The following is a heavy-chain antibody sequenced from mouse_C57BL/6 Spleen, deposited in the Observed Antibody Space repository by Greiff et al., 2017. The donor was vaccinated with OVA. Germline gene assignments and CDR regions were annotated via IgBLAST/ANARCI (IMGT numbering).Heavy chain of an antibody. Sequence: QVHVKQPGAELVRPGSSVKLSCKASGYTFTSYWMHWVKQRPIQGLEWIGNIDPSDSETHYNQKFKDKATLTVDKSSSTAYMQLSSLTSEDSAVYYCARPGHYYGSSYYFDYWGQGTTLTVSS. CDR1: GYTFTSYW. CDR2: IDPSDSET. CDR3: ARPGHYYGSSYYFDY. V-gene: IGHV1-52*01. J-gene: IGHJ2*01. D-gene: IGHD1-1*01.